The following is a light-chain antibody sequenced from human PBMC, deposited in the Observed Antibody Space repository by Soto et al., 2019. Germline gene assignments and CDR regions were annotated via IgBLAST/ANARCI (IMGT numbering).Light chain of an antibody. J-gene: IGKJ4*01. V-gene: IGKV3-11*01. CDR3: QQRSNWLT. Sequence: EIVLTQSPATLPLSPGERVTLSCRASQSVGRYIAWYQHKPGQAPRLLIYDASNRATGIPARFSGSGSGTDFTLTISSVEVEDFADYYCQQRSNWLTFGEGTKVGVK. CDR2: DAS. CDR1: QSVGRY.